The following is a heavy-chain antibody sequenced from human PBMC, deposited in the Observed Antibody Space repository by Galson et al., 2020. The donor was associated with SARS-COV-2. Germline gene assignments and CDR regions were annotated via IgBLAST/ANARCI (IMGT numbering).Heavy chain of an antibody. Sequence: ASETLSLTCTVSGGSISSSSYYWSWIRQPPGKGLEWIGHVYYSGDTYYNPSLKSRVTISVDTSKKQFSLKLSSVTAADTAVYYCARQKYTSLYYFDYWGQGTLVTVSS. D-gene: IGHD3-16*01. CDR3: ARQKYTSLYYFDY. J-gene: IGHJ4*02. V-gene: IGHV4-39*01. CDR1: GGSISSSSYY. CDR2: VYYSGDT.